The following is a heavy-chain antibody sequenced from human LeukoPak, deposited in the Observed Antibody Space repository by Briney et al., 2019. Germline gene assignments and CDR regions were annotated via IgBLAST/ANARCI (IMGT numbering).Heavy chain of an antibody. Sequence: GGSLRLSCAASGFSFSSYSFNWVRQAPGKGLEWVSSINTVSSYIYYAGSLKGRFTTSRDNAKNSVYLQMDSLRAEDSAVYYCARLRRNTDSSGFFYYYDYWGQGTLVTVSS. CDR2: INTVSSYI. CDR1: GFSFSSYS. CDR3: ARLRRNTDSSGFFYYYDY. D-gene: IGHD3-22*01. J-gene: IGHJ4*02. V-gene: IGHV3-21*06.